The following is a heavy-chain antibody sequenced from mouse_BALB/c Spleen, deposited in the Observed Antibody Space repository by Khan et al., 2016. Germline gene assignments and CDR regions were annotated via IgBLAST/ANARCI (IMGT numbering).Heavy chain of an antibody. J-gene: IGHJ3*01. D-gene: IGHD1-1*01. CDR1: GFDFSRYW. Sequence: EVKLLESGGGLLQPGGSLKLSCAASGFDFSRYWMSWVRQAPGKGLEWIGEINPDSRTINYAPSLKDKFIISRDNAKNTLYLQMSKVRSEDTALYYCARAGYYGYLAYWGQGTLVTVSA. CDR3: ARAGYYGYLAY. V-gene: IGHV4-1*02. CDR2: INPDSRTI.